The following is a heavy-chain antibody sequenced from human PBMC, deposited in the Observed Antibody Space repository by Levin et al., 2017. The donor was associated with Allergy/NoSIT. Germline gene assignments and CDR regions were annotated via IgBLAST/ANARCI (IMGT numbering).Heavy chain of an antibody. J-gene: IGHJ1*01. CDR3: AKGGLLFYSSSNPMGYFQH. D-gene: IGHD6-13*01. CDR1: GFTFSSYG. CDR2: ISYDGSNK. Sequence: GGSLRLSCAASGFTFSSYGMHWVRQAPGKGLEWVAVISYDGSNKYYADSVKGRFTISRDNSKNTLYLQMNSLRAEDTAVYYCAKGGLLFYSSSNPMGYFQHWGQGTLVTVSS. V-gene: IGHV3-30*18.